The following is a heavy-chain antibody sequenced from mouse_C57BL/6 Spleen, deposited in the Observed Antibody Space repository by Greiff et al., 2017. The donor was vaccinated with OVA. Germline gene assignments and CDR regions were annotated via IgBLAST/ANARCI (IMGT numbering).Heavy chain of an antibody. CDR3: ARSGAYYSSYFDY. CDR2: IDPSDSYT. Sequence: QVQLQQPGAELVKPGASVKLSCKASGYTFTSYWMQWVKQRPGQGLEWIGEIDPSDSYTNYNQKFKGKATLTVDTSSSTAYMQLSSLTSEDSAVYYCARSGAYYSSYFDYWGQGTTLTVSS. V-gene: IGHV1-50*01. D-gene: IGHD2-5*01. CDR1: GYTFTSYW. J-gene: IGHJ2*01.